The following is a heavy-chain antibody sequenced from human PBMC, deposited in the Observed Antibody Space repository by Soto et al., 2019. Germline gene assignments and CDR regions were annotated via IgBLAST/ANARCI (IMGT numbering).Heavy chain of an antibody. V-gene: IGHV5-51*01. CDR2: IYPGDSDT. Sequence: GESLKISCKGSGYSFTSYWIGWVRQMSGKGLEWMGIIYPGDSDTRYSPSFQGQVTISADKSISTAYLQWSSLKASDTAMYYCARQHRVLLWFGESSLPRGPGTLLTVST. D-gene: IGHD3-10*01. CDR1: GYSFTSYW. CDR3: ARQHRVLLWFGESSLP. J-gene: IGHJ5*02.